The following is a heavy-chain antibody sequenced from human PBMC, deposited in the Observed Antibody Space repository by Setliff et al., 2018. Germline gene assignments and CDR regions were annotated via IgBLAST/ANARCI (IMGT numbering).Heavy chain of an antibody. CDR1: GYSFLSYV. D-gene: IGHD2-15*01. V-gene: IGHV1-18*01. CDR3: ARDSPEMVAPPAAHCFDP. CDR2: SSAQDGNT. J-gene: IGHJ5*02. Sequence: ASVKVSCKASGYSFLSYVITWVRQAPGQGLEWMGWSSAQDGNTIYAQNDQGRVTMTTDTSTSTAYMELRSLRSDDTAVYYCARDSPEMVAPPAAHCFDPWGQGTLVTVSS.